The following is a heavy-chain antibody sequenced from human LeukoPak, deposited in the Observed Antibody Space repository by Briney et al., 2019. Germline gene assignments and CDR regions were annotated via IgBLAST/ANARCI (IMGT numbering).Heavy chain of an antibody. Sequence: GGSLRLSCAASGFTVSSYYMSWVRQAPGKGLEWVSVIYSGGSTYYADSVKGRFTISRDNSKNTLYLQMNSLRAEDTAVYYCARPQPRPLGAFDIWGQGTMVTVSS. D-gene: IGHD2-2*01. CDR2: IYSGGST. CDR3: ARPQPRPLGAFDI. V-gene: IGHV3-66*02. CDR1: GFTVSSYY. J-gene: IGHJ3*02.